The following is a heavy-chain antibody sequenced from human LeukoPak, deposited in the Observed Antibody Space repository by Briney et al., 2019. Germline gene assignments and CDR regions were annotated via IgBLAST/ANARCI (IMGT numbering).Heavy chain of an antibody. Sequence: PGGSLRLSCAASGFTVSGNYMSWVRHAPGKGLELVSVIYTAGSTYNADSVKGRFTISRDKSKNTLYLQMNTLRAEDTAVYFCAGGNTWPGLSYWGQGTLLTVSS. CDR2: IYTAGST. CDR3: AGGNTWPGLSY. V-gene: IGHV3-53*01. J-gene: IGHJ4*02. CDR1: GFTVSGNY. D-gene: IGHD6-25*01.